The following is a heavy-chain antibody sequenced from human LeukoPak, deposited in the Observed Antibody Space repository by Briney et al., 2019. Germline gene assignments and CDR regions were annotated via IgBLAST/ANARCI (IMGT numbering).Heavy chain of an antibody. Sequence: SETLSLTCAVYGGSFSGYYWSWIRQPPGKGLEWIGEINHSGSTNYNPSLKSRVTISVDTPKNQFSLKLSSVTAADTAVYYCARGGRGDYRNEYYFDYWGQGTLVTVSS. V-gene: IGHV4-34*01. D-gene: IGHD4-11*01. J-gene: IGHJ4*02. CDR3: ARGGRGDYRNEYYFDY. CDR1: GGSFSGYY. CDR2: INHSGST.